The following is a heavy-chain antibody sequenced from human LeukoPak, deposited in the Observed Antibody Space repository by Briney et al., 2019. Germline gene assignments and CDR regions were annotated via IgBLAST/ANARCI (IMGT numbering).Heavy chain of an antibody. D-gene: IGHD3-10*02. V-gene: IGHV3-48*03. J-gene: IGHJ6*04. CDR1: GFTLCSYW. Sequence: GGPLRLSCAPSGFTLCSYWMRWVRESPGKGGEWVSYISSSGSTIYSADSVKGRFNIYRDNAKNSLYLQMNSLRAEDTAVSYCAELGITMIGGVWGKGTTVTISS. CDR3: AELGITMIGGV. CDR2: ISSSGSTI.